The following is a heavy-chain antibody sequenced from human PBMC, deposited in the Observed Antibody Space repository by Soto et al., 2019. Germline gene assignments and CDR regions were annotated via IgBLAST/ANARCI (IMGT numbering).Heavy chain of an antibody. D-gene: IGHD3-10*01. CDR3: ARESPLLWFGELTNMRGDY. CDR1: GGTFSSYA. Sequence: GASVKVSCKASGGTFSSYAISWVRQAPGQGLEWMGGIIPNIGTANYAQKFQGRVTMTTDTSTSTAYMELRSLRSDDTAVYYCARESPLLWFGELTNMRGDYWGQGTLVTVSS. CDR2: IIPNIGTA. V-gene: IGHV1-69*05. J-gene: IGHJ4*02.